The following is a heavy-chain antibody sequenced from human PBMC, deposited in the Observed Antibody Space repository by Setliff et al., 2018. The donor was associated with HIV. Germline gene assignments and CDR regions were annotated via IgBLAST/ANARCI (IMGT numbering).Heavy chain of an antibody. J-gene: IGHJ4*02. V-gene: IGHV3-7*03. CDR3: ARDRAARLDY. D-gene: IGHD6-6*01. Sequence: PGGSLRLSCAASGFTFSGSGMHWVRQPPGKGLEWVANIKQDGSEEYRVDSVKGRFTISRDNAKTSVSLQMDSLRTEETAVYYCARDRAARLDYWGQGALVTVSS. CDR2: IKQDGSEE. CDR1: GFTFSGSG.